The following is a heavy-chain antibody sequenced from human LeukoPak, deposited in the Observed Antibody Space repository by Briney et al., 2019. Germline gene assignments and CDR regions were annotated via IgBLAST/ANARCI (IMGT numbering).Heavy chain of an antibody. CDR1: GFTFSGFW. CDR3: ARSSYSSSSSD. Sequence: GGSLRLSCAVSGFTFSGFWMSWSRQAPGKGLEWVASINSDGSEGYYADVVKGRFAISRDNAKNSLYLQINSLRAEDTAVYYCARSSYSSSSSDWGQGTMVTVSS. CDR2: INSDGSEG. D-gene: IGHD6-6*01. V-gene: IGHV3-7*03. J-gene: IGHJ3*01.